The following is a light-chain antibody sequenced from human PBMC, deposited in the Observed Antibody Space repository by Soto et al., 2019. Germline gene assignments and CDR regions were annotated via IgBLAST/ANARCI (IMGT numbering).Light chain of an antibody. J-gene: IGKJ4*01. CDR1: QSISSY. Sequence: DIQMTQSPSSLSASVGDRVTITCRASQSISSYLNWYQQKPGKAPKLLIYAASSLQSGVPSRFSGSGAVTEFTLTISSLQPEDFATYYCQHSYSTPLTFGGGTKVEIK. CDR3: QHSYSTPLT. V-gene: IGKV1-39*01. CDR2: AAS.